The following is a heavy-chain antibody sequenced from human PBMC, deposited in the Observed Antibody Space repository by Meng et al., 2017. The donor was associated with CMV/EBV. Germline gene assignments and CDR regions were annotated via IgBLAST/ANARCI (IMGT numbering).Heavy chain of an antibody. J-gene: IGHJ4*02. CDR2: IKSKTDGGTT. D-gene: IGHD3-22*01. CDR1: GFTFSTAW. V-gene: IGHV3-15*01. Sequence: GGSLRLSCAASGFTFSTAWMSWVRQAPGKGLEWVGRIKSKTDGGTTDYAAPVKGRFTISRDDSKNTLYLQMNSLKTEDTAVYYCTTDLYYYDSSGYFVRSPMYYFDYWGRGTLVTVSS. CDR3: TTDLYYYDSSGYFVRSPMYYFDY.